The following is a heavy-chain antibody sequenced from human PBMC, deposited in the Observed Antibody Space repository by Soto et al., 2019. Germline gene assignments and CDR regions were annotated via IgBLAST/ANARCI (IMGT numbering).Heavy chain of an antibody. CDR3: ARDGYNRAMVV. Sequence: QTLSLTCAICGYSVASNSAAWNLIRQSPSRGLEWLGRTYYRSKWYNDYAVSVKSRITINPDTSKNQFSLQLNSVTPEDTAVYYCARDGYNRAMVVWGQGTTVTAP. J-gene: IGHJ6*02. D-gene: IGHD5-12*01. V-gene: IGHV6-1*01. CDR1: GYSVASNSAA. CDR2: TYYRSKWYN.